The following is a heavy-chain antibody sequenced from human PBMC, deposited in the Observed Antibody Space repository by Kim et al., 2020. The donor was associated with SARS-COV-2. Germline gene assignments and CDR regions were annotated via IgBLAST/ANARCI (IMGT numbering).Heavy chain of an antibody. J-gene: IGHJ4*02. CDR1: GGSISSGGYY. V-gene: IGHV4-31*03. CDR2: IYYSGST. Sequence: SETLSLTCTVSGGSISSGGYYWSWIRQHPGKGLEWIGYIYYSGSTYYNPSLKSRVTISVDTSKNQFSLKLSSVTAADTAVYYCARMNLGDGHDYWGQGTLVTVSS. CDR3: ARMNLGDGHDY. D-gene: IGHD2-21*02.